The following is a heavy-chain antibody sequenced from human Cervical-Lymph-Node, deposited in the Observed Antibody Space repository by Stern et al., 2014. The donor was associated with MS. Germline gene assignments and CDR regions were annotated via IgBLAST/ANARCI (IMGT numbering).Heavy chain of an antibody. CDR2: ISWNSGNI. CDR3: AKDISIAARTHCFDS. V-gene: IGHV3-9*01. D-gene: IGHD6-6*01. Sequence: EVQLVESGGDLVQPGRSLRLSCAASGFTFDDYAMHWVRPAPGKGLEWVSGISWNSGNIGYADSVKGRFTISSDNDKNSLFLQMDSLGPDDTALYYCAKDISIAARTHCFDSWGKGTLVTVSS. CDR1: GFTFDDYA. J-gene: IGHJ4*02.